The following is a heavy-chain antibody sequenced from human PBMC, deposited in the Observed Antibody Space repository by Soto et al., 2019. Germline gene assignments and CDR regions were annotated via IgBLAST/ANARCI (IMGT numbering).Heavy chain of an antibody. CDR1: GFTFSSSA. Sequence: EVHLLEAGGGLVQPVGSLSLSCAPSGFTFSSSAMTWVRQTPGKWLEWVSSITDGGNLTYYGDSLKGRCNISRDKSKKALFLEMNSLRTYATAGYYCTVGVAVVGAIGLFYWGPGTPVSVSS. CDR2: ITDGGNLT. D-gene: IGHD2-21*01. V-gene: IGHV3-23*01. J-gene: IGHJ4*02. CDR3: TVGVAVVGAIGLFY.